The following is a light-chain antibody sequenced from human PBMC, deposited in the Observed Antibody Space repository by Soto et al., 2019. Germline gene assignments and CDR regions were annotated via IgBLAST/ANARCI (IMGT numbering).Light chain of an antibody. J-gene: IGLJ2*01. V-gene: IGLV2-14*03. CDR2: YVS. Sequence: QSVLTQPASVSGSPGQSITISCTGTSNDIGTYNYVSWYQHHPGKAPKLLIYYVSNRPSGVSNRFSVYKSGNTSSLTISVLQAEDEADYHCTSFTTSTTVVFGGGTKLTVL. CDR3: TSFTTSTTVV. CDR1: SNDIGTYNY.